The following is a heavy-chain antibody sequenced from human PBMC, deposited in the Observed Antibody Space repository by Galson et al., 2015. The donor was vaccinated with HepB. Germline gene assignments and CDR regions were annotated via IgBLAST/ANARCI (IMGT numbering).Heavy chain of an antibody. CDR3: ARGVVGAVAGTLGAFDI. J-gene: IGHJ3*02. Sequence: ETLSLTCAVYGGSFSGYYWSWIRQPPGKGLEWIGEINHSGSTNYNPSLKSRVTISVDTSKNQFSLKLSSVTAADTAVYYCARGVVGAVAGTLGAFDIWGQGTMVTVSS. CDR2: INHSGST. CDR1: GGSFSGYY. D-gene: IGHD6-19*01. V-gene: IGHV4-34*01.